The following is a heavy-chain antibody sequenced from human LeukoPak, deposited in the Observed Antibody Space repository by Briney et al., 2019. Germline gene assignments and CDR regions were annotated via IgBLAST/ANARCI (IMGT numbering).Heavy chain of an antibody. J-gene: IGHJ6*02. CDR1: GFTFSSYS. V-gene: IGHV3-21*01. CDR2: ISSSSSYI. D-gene: IGHD2-2*02. Sequence: GGSLRLSCAASGFTFSSYSMNWVRQAPGKGLEWVSSISSSSSYIYYADPVKGRFTISRDNAKNSLYLQMNSLRAEDTAVYYCARDSRKVVPAAIITGSYYGMDVWGQGTTVTVSS. CDR3: ARDSRKVVPAAIITGSYYGMDV.